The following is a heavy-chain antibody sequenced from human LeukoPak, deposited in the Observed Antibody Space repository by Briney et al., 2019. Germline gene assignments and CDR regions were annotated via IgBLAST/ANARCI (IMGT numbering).Heavy chain of an antibody. Sequence: PSETLSLTCTVSGGSISSSSYYWGWIRQPPGKGLEWIGSIYYSGSTYYNPSLKSRVTISVDTSKNQFSLKLSSVTAADTAVYYCARTRGGGPSGPFDYWGQGTLVTVSS. CDR3: ARTRGGGPSGPFDY. D-gene: IGHD3-3*01. CDR1: GGSISSSSYY. V-gene: IGHV4-39*07. CDR2: IYYSGST. J-gene: IGHJ4*02.